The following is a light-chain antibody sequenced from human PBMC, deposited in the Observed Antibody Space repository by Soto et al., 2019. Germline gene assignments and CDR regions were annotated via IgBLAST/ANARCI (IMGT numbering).Light chain of an antibody. CDR3: QHYVNTPWT. V-gene: IGKV3-20*01. CDR1: QIVSSNY. CDR2: GAS. J-gene: IGKJ1*01. Sequence: EIVLTQSPCTLSVSTGERATLSCRASQIVSSNYLAWYQQKPGQAPMLLIDGASSSATGIPDRFSGSGATTDFTLIISRLEHEDVAVYYCQHYVNTPWTFGQGTKVEIK.